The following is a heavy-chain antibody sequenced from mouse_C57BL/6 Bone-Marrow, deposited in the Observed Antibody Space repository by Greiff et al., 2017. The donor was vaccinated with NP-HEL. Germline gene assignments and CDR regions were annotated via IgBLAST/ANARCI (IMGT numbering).Heavy chain of an antibody. Sequence: VQLQQPGAELVMPGASVKLSCKASGYTFTSYWMHWVKQRPGQGLEWIGEIDPSDSYTNYNQKFKGKSTLTVDKSSSTAYMQLSSLTSEDSAVYYCARWDYYCDYWGQGTTLTVSS. CDR2: IDPSDSYT. V-gene: IGHV1-69*01. CDR3: ARWDYYCDY. J-gene: IGHJ2*01. D-gene: IGHD4-1*01. CDR1: GYTFTSYW.